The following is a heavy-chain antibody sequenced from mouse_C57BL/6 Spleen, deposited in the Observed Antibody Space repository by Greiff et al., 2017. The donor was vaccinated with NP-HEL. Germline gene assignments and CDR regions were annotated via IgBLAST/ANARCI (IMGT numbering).Heavy chain of an antibody. D-gene: IGHD1-1*01. CDR2: IDPSDSYT. V-gene: IGHV1-50*01. J-gene: IGHJ2*01. CDR1: GYTFTSYW. Sequence: VQLQESGAELVKPGASVKLSCKASGYTFTSYWMQWVKQRPGQGLEWIGEIDPSDSYTNYNQKFKGKATLTVDTSSSTAYMQLSSLTSEDSAVYYCARAPSYGDYFDYWGQGTTLTVSS. CDR3: ARAPSYGDYFDY.